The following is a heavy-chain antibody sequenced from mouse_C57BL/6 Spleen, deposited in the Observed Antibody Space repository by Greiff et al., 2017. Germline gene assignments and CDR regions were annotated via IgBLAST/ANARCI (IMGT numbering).Heavy chain of an antibody. D-gene: IGHD1-1*01. CDR2: IRSKSNNYAT. J-gene: IGHJ2*01. V-gene: IGHV10-1*01. CDR3: VRASYYGSSLFDY. CDR1: GFSFNTYA. Sequence: EVQRVESGGGLVQPKGSLKLSCAASGFSFNTYAMNWVRQAPGKGLEWVARIRSKSNNYATYYADSVKDRFTISRDDSESMLYLQMNNLKTEDTAMYYCVRASYYGSSLFDYWGQGTTLTVSS.